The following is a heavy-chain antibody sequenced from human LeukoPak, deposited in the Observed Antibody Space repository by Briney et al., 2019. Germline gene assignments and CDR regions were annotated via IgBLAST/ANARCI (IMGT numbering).Heavy chain of an antibody. CDR1: GFTFSSYS. Sequence: PGGSLRLSCAASGFTFSSYSMNWVRQAPGKGLEWVSSISSSSSYIYYADSVKGRFTISRDNAKNSLYLQMNSLRAEDTAVYYCARVFNTVTKPFDYWGQGTLVTVSS. V-gene: IGHV3-21*01. D-gene: IGHD4-17*01. CDR3: ARVFNTVTKPFDY. J-gene: IGHJ4*02. CDR2: ISSSSSYI.